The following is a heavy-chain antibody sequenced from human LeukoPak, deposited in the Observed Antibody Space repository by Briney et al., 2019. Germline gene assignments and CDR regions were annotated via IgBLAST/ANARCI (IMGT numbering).Heavy chain of an antibody. J-gene: IGHJ5*02. CDR2: ISHIGST. CDR3: ASTYINFNNYFDP. CDR1: GYSINNGYN. Sequence: SETLSLTCGVSGYSINNGYNWGWVRQSPGKGLEYIGSISHIGSTYYNPSLESRVTISLDTSKNQFSLELSSVTAAYTAVYYCASTYINFNNYFDPWGQGTLVTVSS. D-gene: IGHD4-11*01. V-gene: IGHV4-38-2*01.